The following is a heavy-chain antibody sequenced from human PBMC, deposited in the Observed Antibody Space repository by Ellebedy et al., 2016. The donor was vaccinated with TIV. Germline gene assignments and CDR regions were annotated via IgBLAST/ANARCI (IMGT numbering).Heavy chain of an antibody. CDR3: ARDLESPLRFLELREKVGRAFDI. CDR1: GGSISSYY. CDR2: IYTSGST. J-gene: IGHJ3*02. Sequence: SETLTLTXTVSGGSISSYYWSWIRQPPGKGLECFGRIYTSGSTNYNPSLKSRVTMSVDTSKNQFSLKLSSVTAADTAVYYCARDLESPLRFLELREKVGRAFDIWGQGTMVTVSS. D-gene: IGHD3-3*01. V-gene: IGHV4-4*07.